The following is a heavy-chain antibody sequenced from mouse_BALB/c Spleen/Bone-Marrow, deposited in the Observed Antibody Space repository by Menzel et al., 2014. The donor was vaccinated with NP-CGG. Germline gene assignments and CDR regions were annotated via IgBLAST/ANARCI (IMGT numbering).Heavy chain of an antibody. V-gene: IGHV1-31*01. CDR3: ASFGFAY. Sequence: VQLQQSGPELVKPGASVKISCKASGYSFTDYYMHWVKQSYVKSLEWIGRINPYNGATSYNQNFKDKASLTVDKSSRTAYMELHSLTSEDSAVYYCASFGFAYWGQGTLVTVSA. CDR1: GYSFTDYY. CDR2: INPYNGAT. J-gene: IGHJ3*01.